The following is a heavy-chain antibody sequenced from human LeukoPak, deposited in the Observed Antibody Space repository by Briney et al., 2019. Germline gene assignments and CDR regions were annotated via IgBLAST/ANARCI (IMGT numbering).Heavy chain of an antibody. D-gene: IGHD2-2*01. Sequence: GTSVKVSCKASGYTFNSYAIHWVRQAPGQRLEWMGWSNVGNGDTKYSQEFQGRVTITRDTSASTVYMELSSLRSEDMAVYYCAREGDIVVVPGAFDIWGQGTMVPVTS. V-gene: IGHV1-3*02. CDR2: SNVGNGDT. CDR1: GYTFNSYA. CDR3: AREGDIVVVPGAFDI. J-gene: IGHJ3*02.